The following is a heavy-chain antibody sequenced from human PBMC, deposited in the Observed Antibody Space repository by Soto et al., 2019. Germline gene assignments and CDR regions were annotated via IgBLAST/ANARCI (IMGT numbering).Heavy chain of an antibody. CDR1: GYNFHTYW. CDR3: ARPTDYHYGMQV. CDR2: IYPHDSDT. J-gene: IGHJ6*02. V-gene: IGHV5-51*01. Sequence: GESLKISCKGSGYNFHTYWIAWVRQMPGKGLEWMGFIYPHDSDTRYSPSFRGQVTISADKSINTAYLQWTSLKASDTAIYFCARPTDYHYGMQVWGQGTTVTVSS. D-gene: IGHD4-17*01.